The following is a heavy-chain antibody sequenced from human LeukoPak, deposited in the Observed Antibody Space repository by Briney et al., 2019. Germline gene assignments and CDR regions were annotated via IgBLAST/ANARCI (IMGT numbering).Heavy chain of an antibody. D-gene: IGHD3-9*01. CDR3: ARGLRYFDWIVGYYFDY. V-gene: IGHV4-59*01. CDR1: GGSISSYY. J-gene: IGHJ4*02. Sequence: SETLSLTCTVSGGSISSYYWSWIRQPPGKGLEWIGYIYYSGSTNYNPSLKSRVTISVDTSKNQFSLKLSSVTAADTAVYYCARGLRYFDWIVGYYFDYWGQGTLVTVSS. CDR2: IYYSGST.